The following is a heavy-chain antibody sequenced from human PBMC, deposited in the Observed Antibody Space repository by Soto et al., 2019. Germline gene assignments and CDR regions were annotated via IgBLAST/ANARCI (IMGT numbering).Heavy chain of an antibody. V-gene: IGHV1-18*01. CDR3: ARVASGSLNWFDT. J-gene: IGHJ5*02. D-gene: IGHD3-10*01. CDR1: CYTFTSYG. Sequence: ASVKVSCKASCYTFTSYGISLFRHSPGQGLEWMGLISAYNGNTNYAQKLQGRVTMTTDTSTSTAYMELRSLRSDDTAVYYCARVASGSLNWFDTWGQGTLVTVSS. CDR2: ISAYNGNT.